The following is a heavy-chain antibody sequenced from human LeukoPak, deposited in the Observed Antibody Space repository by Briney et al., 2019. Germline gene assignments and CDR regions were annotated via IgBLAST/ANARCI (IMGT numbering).Heavy chain of an antibody. CDR3: ARVYSYGEIWFDP. CDR1: GGSISSYY. V-gene: IGHV4-4*07. Sequence: SETLSLTCTVSGGSISSYYWSWIRQPAGKGLEWIGRIYSSGSTIYNPSLKSRVTMSVDTSKNQFSLKLSSVSAADTAVYYCARVYSYGEIWFDPWGHGTLVTVSS. D-gene: IGHD5-18*01. J-gene: IGHJ5*02. CDR2: IYSSGST.